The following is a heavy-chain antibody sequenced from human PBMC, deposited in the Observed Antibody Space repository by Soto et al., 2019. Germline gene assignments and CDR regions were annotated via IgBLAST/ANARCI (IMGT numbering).Heavy chain of an antibody. D-gene: IGHD5-18*01. J-gene: IGHJ6*02. V-gene: IGHV1-18*01. Sequence: QAQLVQSGAEVRKPGASVKVSCKASGYTFYSHSISWVRQAPGQGLEWMGRINADYGNTQYAQKFRGRVTMTTDTSPTTVYMELTNLRSADTAVYYCARCIQGDYYYGMDVWGQGTTVTVSS. CDR2: INADYGNT. CDR3: ARCIQGDYYYGMDV. CDR1: GYTFYSHS.